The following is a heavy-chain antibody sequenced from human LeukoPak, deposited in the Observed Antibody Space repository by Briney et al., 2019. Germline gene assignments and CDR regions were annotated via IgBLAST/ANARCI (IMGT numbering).Heavy chain of an antibody. CDR2: IYYSGST. J-gene: IGHJ4*02. Sequence: SETLSLTCTVSGGSISSSSYYWGWIRQPPGKGLEWIGSIYYSGSTYYNPSLKSRVTISVDTSKNQFSLKLSSVTAADTAVYYCASGREGSTDYWGQGTLVTVSS. D-gene: IGHD1-26*01. CDR3: ASGREGSTDY. CDR1: GGSISSSSYY. V-gene: IGHV4-39*07.